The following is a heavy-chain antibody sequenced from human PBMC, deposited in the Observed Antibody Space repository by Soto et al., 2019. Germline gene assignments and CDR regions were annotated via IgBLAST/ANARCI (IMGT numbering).Heavy chain of an antibody. CDR1: GGSISSGGYY. Sequence: SETLSLTCTVSGGSISSGGYYWSWIRQHPGKGLEWIGYIYYSGSTYYNPSLKSRVTISVDTSKNQFSLKLSSVTAADTAVYYCARESVILFYDSSGYYAYWGQGTLVTVSS. J-gene: IGHJ4*02. CDR3: ARESVILFYDSSGYYAY. CDR2: IYYSGST. V-gene: IGHV4-31*03. D-gene: IGHD3-22*01.